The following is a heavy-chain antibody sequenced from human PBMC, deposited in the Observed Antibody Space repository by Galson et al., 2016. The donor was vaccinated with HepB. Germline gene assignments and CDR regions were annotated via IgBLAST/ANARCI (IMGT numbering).Heavy chain of an antibody. V-gene: IGHV4-59*01. CDR1: GGSIRSYY. CDR2: IYYSGST. D-gene: IGHD2-21*02. CDR3: ARGGDPDYFDY. Sequence: ETLSLTCTVSGGSIRSYYWSWIRQPPGKGLEWIGHIYYSGSTNYNPSLKSRVTISVDTSKNQFSLKVSSVTAADTAVYYCARGGDPDYFDYWGQGTLVSVSS. J-gene: IGHJ4*02.